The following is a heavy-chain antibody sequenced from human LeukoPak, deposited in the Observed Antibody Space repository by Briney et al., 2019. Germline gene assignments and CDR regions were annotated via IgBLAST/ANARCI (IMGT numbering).Heavy chain of an antibody. Sequence: SETLSLTCAVYGGSFSGYYWSWIRQPPGKGLEWIGEINHSGSTNYNPSLQSRVTISVDTSKNQFSLKLSSVPAADTAVYYCARRYYYYYGMDVWGKGTTVTVSS. V-gene: IGHV4-34*01. CDR2: INHSGST. J-gene: IGHJ6*04. CDR3: ARRYYYYYGMDV. CDR1: GGSFSGYY.